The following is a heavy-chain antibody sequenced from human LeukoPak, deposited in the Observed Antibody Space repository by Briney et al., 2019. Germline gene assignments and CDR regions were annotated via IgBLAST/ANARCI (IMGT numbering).Heavy chain of an antibody. CDR3: ARGPRYCSSTSCYRYYFDY. CDR1: GGSISSYY. J-gene: IGHJ4*02. V-gene: IGHV4-34*01. CDR2: INHSGST. D-gene: IGHD2-2*01. Sequence: SETLSLTCTVSGGSISSYYWSWIRQPPGKGLEWIGEINHSGSTNYNPSLKSRVTISVDTSKNQFSLKLSSVTAADTAVYYCARGPRYCSSTSCYRYYFDYWGQGTLVTVSS.